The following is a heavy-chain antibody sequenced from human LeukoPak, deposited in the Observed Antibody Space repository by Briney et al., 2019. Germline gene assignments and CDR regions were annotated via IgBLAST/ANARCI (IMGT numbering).Heavy chain of an antibody. D-gene: IGHD1-26*01. J-gene: IGHJ4*02. CDR3: AREGPIVGATGYFDY. CDR2: IYHSGGA. V-gene: IGHV4-34*01. CDR1: GGSFSISY. Sequence: SETLSLTCGVSGGSFSISYWSWIRQPPGKGLEWIGQIYHSGGANYNPSLRSRVTISIDTSKNQLSLKLSSVTAADTAVYYCAREGPIVGATGYFDYWGQGTLVTVSS.